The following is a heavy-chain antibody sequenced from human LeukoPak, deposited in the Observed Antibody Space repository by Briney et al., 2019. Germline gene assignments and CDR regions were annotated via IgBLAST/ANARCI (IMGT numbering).Heavy chain of an antibody. J-gene: IGHJ4*02. CDR1: GFTLSDYY. CDR2: ISSSSSYI. V-gene: IGHV3-11*06. D-gene: IGHD6-13*01. CDR3: ARDPSARAAAAPEGY. Sequence: GGSLRLSCAASGFTLSDYYMSWIRQAPGKGLEWVSSISSSSSYIYYADSVKGRFTISRDNAKNSLYLQMNSLRAEDTAVYYCARDPSARAAAAPEGYWGQGTLVTVSS.